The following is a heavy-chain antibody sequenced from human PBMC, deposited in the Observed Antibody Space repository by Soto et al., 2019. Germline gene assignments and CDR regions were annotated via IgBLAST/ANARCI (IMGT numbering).Heavy chain of an antibody. J-gene: IGHJ4*02. CDR1: GGTFSSYT. CDR2: IIPILGIA. CDR3: ARGSGGVDY. Sequence: QVQLVQSGAEVKKPGSSVKVSCKASGGTFSSYTISWVRQAPGQGLEWMGRIIPILGIANYAQKFQGRVTITAANSTSPDYVELSSLRSEDTAVYYCARGSGGVDYWGQGTLVTVSS. D-gene: IGHD1-26*01. V-gene: IGHV1-69*02.